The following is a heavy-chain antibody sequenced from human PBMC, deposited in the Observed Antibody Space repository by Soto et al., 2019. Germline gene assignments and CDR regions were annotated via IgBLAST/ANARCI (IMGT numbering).Heavy chain of an antibody. CDR2: IWYDGSNK. Sequence: QVQLVESGGGVVQPGRSLRLSCAASGFTFSSYGMHWVRQAPGKGLEWVAVIWYDGSNKYYADSVKGRFTISRDNSKNTLYLQMNSLRAEDTAVYYCARGGSGSYYPTEEGRWYFDLWGRGTLVTVSS. J-gene: IGHJ2*01. V-gene: IGHV3-33*01. CDR3: ARGGSGSYYPTEEGRWYFDL. CDR1: GFTFSSYG. D-gene: IGHD3-10*01.